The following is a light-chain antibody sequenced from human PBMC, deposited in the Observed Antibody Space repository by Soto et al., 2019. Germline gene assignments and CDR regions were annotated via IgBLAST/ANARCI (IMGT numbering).Light chain of an antibody. J-gene: IGKJ2*01. V-gene: IGKV3-15*01. CDR3: QQYNNWPPMYT. CDR1: QSVSSN. CDR2: GAS. Sequence: EIVMTQSPATLSVSPGERATLSCRASQSVSSNLAWYQQKPGQAPRLLIYGASTRATGIPARFSGSGSGTEFTLTISSLQSEDFAVYYCQQYNNWPPMYTFGQGPKLE.